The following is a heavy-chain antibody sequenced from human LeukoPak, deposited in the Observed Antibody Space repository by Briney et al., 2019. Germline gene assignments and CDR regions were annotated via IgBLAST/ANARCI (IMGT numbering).Heavy chain of an antibody. CDR2: INQDESKK. D-gene: IGHD2-2*01. Sequence: GGFLRPSCAASGFTFSYDWMWWVRPAPGEVVEWVANINQDESKKYCADSVKGRFTISRDNAKNSLYLQMGSLTAEDTAIYYCARDHAYRADYWGQGTLVTVSS. CDR1: GFTFSYDW. CDR3: ARDHAYRADY. J-gene: IGHJ4*02. V-gene: IGHV3-7*01.